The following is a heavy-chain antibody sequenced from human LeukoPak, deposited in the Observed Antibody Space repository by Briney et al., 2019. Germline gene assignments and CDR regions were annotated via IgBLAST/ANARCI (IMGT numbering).Heavy chain of an antibody. CDR3: ARGSILAASFYYYYYMDV. CDR2: IYYSGST. Sequence: SETLSLTCTVSGGSISSRSYYWGWIRQPPGKGLEWIGSIYYSGSTYYNPSLQSRVTISVDTSKNQFSLKLNSVTAADTAVYYCARGSILAASFYYYYYMDVWGKGTTVTVSS. D-gene: IGHD2-2*01. J-gene: IGHJ6*03. CDR1: GGSISSRSYY. V-gene: IGHV4-39*01.